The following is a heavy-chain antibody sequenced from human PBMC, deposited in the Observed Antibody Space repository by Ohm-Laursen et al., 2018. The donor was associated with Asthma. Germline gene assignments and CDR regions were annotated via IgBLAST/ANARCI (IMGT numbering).Heavy chain of an antibody. CDR3: AKVSSSNSFYYYGMDV. CDR2: ISYDGSNK. Sequence: RSLRLSCAASGFTFSSYGMHWVRQAPGKGLEWVAVISYDGSNKYYADSVKGRFTISRDNSKNTLYLQMNSLRAEDTAVYYCAKVSSSNSFYYYGMDVWGQGTTVTVSS. V-gene: IGHV3-30*18. D-gene: IGHD4-11*01. J-gene: IGHJ6*02. CDR1: GFTFSSYG.